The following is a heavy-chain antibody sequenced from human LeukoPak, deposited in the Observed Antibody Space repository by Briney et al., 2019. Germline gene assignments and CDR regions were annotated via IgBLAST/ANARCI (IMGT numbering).Heavy chain of an antibody. CDR2: IYSGGST. CDR1: GFTVSNKY. D-gene: IGHD3-22*01. J-gene: IGHJ4*02. V-gene: IGHV3-53*01. Sequence: GGSLRLSCAASGFTVSNKYMNWVRQAPGKGLEWVSVIYSGGSTYYADSVKGRFTISRDNSKNTLYLQMNSLRAEDTAVFYCAKRDSSGSYYFDYWGQGTLVTVSS. CDR3: AKRDSSGSYYFDY.